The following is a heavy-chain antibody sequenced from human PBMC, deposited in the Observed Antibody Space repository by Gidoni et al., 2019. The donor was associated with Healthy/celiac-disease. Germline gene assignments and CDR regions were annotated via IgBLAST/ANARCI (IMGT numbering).Heavy chain of an antibody. Sequence: TASGFTFSSYAMSWVRQAPGKGLEWVSAISGSGGSTYYADSVKGRFTISRDNSKNTLYLQMNSLRAEDTAVYYCAKDGGYYGSGDDAFDIWGQGTMVTVSS. CDR3: AKDGGYYGSGDDAFDI. CDR1: GFTFSSYA. J-gene: IGHJ3*02. D-gene: IGHD3-10*01. V-gene: IGHV3-23*01. CDR2: ISGSGGST.